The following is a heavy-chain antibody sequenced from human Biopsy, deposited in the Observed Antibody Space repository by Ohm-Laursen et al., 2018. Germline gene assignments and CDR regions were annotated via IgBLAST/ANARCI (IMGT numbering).Heavy chain of an antibody. CDR3: ARALDYYDPYYYYAMDV. J-gene: IGHJ6*02. CDR1: GGSFSGYY. CDR2: INHRGSA. V-gene: IGHV4-34*01. D-gene: IGHD3-16*01. Sequence: SDTLSLTCAVYGGSFSGYYWTWIRQPPGKGLEWIGEINHRGSARYNPSLKSRITVLVDTSKNQFSLKLRSVSAADTAVYFCARALDYYDPYYYYAMDVWGQGTSVTVSS.